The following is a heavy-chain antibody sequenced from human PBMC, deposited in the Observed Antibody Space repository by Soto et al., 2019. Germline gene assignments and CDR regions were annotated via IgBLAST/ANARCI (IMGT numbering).Heavy chain of an antibody. CDR3: ARSKGQGVDGSGSYRPFDY. V-gene: IGHV1-18*01. D-gene: IGHD3-10*01. CDR1: GYTFTSYA. J-gene: IGHJ4*02. Sequence: ASVKVSCKASGYTFTSYAMHWVRQAPGQRLEWMGWISAYNGNTNYAQKLQGRVTMTTDTSTSTAYMELRSLRSDDTAVYYCARSKGQGVDGSGSYRPFDYWGQGTLVTVS. CDR2: ISAYNGNT.